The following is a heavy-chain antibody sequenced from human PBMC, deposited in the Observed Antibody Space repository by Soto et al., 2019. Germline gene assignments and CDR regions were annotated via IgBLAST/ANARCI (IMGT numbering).Heavy chain of an antibody. J-gene: IGHJ4*02. Sequence: GGSLRLSCTGSGFPFDDFAINWVRQAPGKGLEWVSSISDSGDSTYSADSVKGRFTISRDNSKNTLYLQMNSLRAEDTAVYYCARKNVVVLGNYGFLWGQGTLVTVSS. D-gene: IGHD2-15*01. V-gene: IGHV3-23*01. CDR3: ARKNVVVLGNYGFL. CDR1: GFPFDDFA. CDR2: ISDSGDST.